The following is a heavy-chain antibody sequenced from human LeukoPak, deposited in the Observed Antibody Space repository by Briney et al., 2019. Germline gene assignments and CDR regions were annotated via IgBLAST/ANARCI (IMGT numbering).Heavy chain of an antibody. CDR1: GFTFSSYS. CDR2: ISSSSSYI. J-gene: IGHJ4*02. D-gene: IGHD6-13*01. CDR3: ASDHYSSSLAFDY. V-gene: IGHV3-21*01. Sequence: GGSLRLSCAASGFTFSSYSMNWVRQAPGKGLEWVSSISSSSSYIYYADSVKGRFTISRDNAKNSLYLQMNSLRAEDTAVYYCASDHYSSSLAFDYWGQGTLVTVSS.